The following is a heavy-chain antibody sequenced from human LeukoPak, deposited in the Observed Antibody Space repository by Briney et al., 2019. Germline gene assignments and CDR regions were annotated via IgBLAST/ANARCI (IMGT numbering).Heavy chain of an antibody. CDR1: GGSISSYY. Sequence: SETLSLTCTVSGGSISSYYWSWLRQPPGQGLEWIGYIYYSGSTNYNPSLTSRVTISVDTSKNQFSLKLSSVTAADTAVYYCARALKQLAPFYYYYYMDVWGKGTTVTVSS. V-gene: IGHV4-59*01. J-gene: IGHJ6*03. D-gene: IGHD6-6*01. CDR3: ARALKQLAPFYYYYYMDV. CDR2: IYYSGST.